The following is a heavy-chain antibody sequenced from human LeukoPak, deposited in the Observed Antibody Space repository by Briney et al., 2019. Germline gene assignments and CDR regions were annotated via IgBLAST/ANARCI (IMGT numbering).Heavy chain of an antibody. J-gene: IGHJ4*02. CDR2: IYTSGST. CDR3: ARGGGGY. Sequence: SQTLSLTCTVSGGSISSGSYYWSWIRQPARKGLEWIGRIYTSGSTNYNPSLKSRVTISVDTSKNQFSLKLSSVTAADTAVYYCARGGGGYWGQGTLVTVSS. V-gene: IGHV4-61*02. D-gene: IGHD3-16*01. CDR1: GGSISSGSYY.